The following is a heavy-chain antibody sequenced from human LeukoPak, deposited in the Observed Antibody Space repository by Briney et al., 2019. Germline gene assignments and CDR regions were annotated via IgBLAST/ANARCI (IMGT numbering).Heavy chain of an antibody. CDR2: IYSDGST. CDR1: GFTVSSNY. Sequence: HPGGSLRLSCAASGFTVSSNYMSWVRQAPGQGLEWVSVIYSDGSTYYADSVKGRFTISRDNSKNTLYLQMNSLRAEDTAMYYCVRDVYCSGGSCNQHWGQGTLVTVSS. J-gene: IGHJ1*01. D-gene: IGHD2-15*01. V-gene: IGHV3-53*01. CDR3: VRDVYCSGGSCNQH.